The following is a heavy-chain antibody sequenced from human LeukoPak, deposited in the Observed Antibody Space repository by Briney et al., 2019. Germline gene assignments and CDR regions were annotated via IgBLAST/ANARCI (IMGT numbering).Heavy chain of an antibody. CDR1: GFTFSSYA. Sequence: QAGGSLRLSCAASGFTFSSYAMSWVRQAPGKGLEWVSAISGSGGSTYYADSVKGRFTISRDNSKNTLYLQMNSLRAEDTAVYYCAKTIAAAGGIDYWGQGTLVTVSS. J-gene: IGHJ4*02. CDR3: AKTIAAAGGIDY. D-gene: IGHD6-13*01. V-gene: IGHV3-23*01. CDR2: ISGSGGST.